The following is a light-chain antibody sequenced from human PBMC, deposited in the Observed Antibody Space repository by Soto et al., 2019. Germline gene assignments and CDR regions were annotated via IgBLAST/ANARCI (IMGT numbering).Light chain of an antibody. CDR2: AAS. J-gene: IGKJ4*01. CDR3: QQYTSPLT. Sequence: EVVLTQSPGTLSLSPGERATLSCRASQSIRRNSLAWYQQRPGQAPRLLIYAASSRATGIPDRFSGSGSGTDFTLTISRLEPEDSAVYYCQQYTSPLTFGGGTKMEI. CDR1: QSIRRNS. V-gene: IGKV3-20*01.